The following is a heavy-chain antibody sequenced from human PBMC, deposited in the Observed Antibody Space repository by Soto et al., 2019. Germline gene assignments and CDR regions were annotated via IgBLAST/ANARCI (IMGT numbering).Heavy chain of an antibody. CDR3: AREPRYCRGGSCSITGDAYDI. J-gene: IGHJ3*02. CDR2: ISNRGDT. V-gene: IGHV3-66*01. D-gene: IGHD2-15*01. Sequence: TQGKGLEWVSVISNRGDTHYADSVRGRFSLSRDISDNTLHLQMNNLRVEDTAVYYCAREPRYCRGGSCSITGDAYDIRRQRTTVPVSS.